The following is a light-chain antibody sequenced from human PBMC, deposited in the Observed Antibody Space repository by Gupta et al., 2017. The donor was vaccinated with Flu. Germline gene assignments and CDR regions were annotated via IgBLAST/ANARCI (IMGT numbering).Light chain of an antibody. V-gene: IGLV3-21*02. CDR1: TIGSYS. Sequence: SFVLPHPLSVSVAPGQTARITCGGDTIGSYSVHWYQQKPGQAPVLLVYDENDRPSGIPERFSGSNSGATATLTITRVEVGDEGDYYCQVWDSSRDHVVFGGGTKLTVL. CDR2: DEN. CDR3: QVWDSSRDHVV. J-gene: IGLJ2*01.